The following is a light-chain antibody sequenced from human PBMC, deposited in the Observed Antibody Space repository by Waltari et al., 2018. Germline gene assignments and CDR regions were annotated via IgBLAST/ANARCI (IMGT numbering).Light chain of an antibody. CDR1: QGISSY. CDR3: QQPTGFT. Sequence: DIQLTQSPSFLSASVGDRVTITCRASQGISSYLAWYQQKPGKAPKLLIYAASTLQSGVPSRFSGSGSGTEFTLTISSLQPEDFATYYCQQPTGFTFGPGTKVDIK. J-gene: IGKJ3*01. CDR2: AAS. V-gene: IGKV1-9*01.